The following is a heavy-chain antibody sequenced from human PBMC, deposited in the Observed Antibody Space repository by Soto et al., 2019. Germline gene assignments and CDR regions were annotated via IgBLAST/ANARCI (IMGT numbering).Heavy chain of an antibody. CDR3: TREKSVMNSGYDAFHV. CDR2: MTSDAYVI. V-gene: IGHV3-48*03. J-gene: IGHJ3*01. D-gene: IGHD5-12*01. CDR1: GFEFDSYE. Sequence: PGGSLRLSCAASGFEFDSYEMNWVRQAPGKGLEWIAHMTSDAYVIYYADSVKGRFTTSRDNAKNSLYLDMNSLRAEDTAVYYCTREKSVMNSGYDAFHVWGQGTMVTVSS.